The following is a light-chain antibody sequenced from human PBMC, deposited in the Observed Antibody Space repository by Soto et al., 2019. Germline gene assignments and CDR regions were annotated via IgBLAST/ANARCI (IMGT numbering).Light chain of an antibody. CDR3: QQYNNWPLT. V-gene: IGKV3-15*01. J-gene: IGKJ4*01. Sequence: EIVLTQSPGTLSLSPGERATLSCRASQSVSSSYLAWYQQKPGQAPRLLIFGESTRATGVPARFSGSGSGTEFTLIISGLQSEDFAVYYCQQYNNWPLTFGGGTKVDIK. CDR1: QSVSSSY. CDR2: GES.